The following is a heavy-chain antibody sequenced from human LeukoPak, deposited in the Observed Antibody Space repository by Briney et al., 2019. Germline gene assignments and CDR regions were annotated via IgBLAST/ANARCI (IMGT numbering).Heavy chain of an antibody. Sequence: GGSLRLSCAASGFTFSGSAMHWVRQASGKGLEWIGRIRSKANSYATAYDASMKGRFTISRDDSKNTAYLQMNSLKTEDTAVYYCTSGIGAAGENYWGQGTLVTVPS. V-gene: IGHV3-73*01. CDR3: TSGIGAAGENY. D-gene: IGHD6-13*01. CDR2: IRSKANSYAT. CDR1: GFTFSGSA. J-gene: IGHJ4*02.